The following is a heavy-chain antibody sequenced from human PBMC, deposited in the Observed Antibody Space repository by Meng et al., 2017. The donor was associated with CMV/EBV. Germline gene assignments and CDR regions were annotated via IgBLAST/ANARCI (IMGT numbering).Heavy chain of an antibody. CDR3: AKAGGYNWNDEAFDI. J-gene: IGHJ3*02. Sequence: GESLKISCAASGFTFSIYGLHWVRQAPGKGLEWVTFIRSHGTNKYYTDSVKGRFTISRDNSKNTLNLQMNSLRAEETAVFYCAKAGGYNWNDEAFDIWGQGTMVTVSS. D-gene: IGHD1-1*01. CDR1: GFTFSIYG. CDR2: IRSHGTNK. V-gene: IGHV3-30*02.